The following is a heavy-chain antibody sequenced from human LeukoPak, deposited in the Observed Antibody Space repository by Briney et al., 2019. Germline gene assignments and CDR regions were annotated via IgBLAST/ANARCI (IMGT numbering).Heavy chain of an antibody. V-gene: IGHV1-2*02. CDR2: INPNSGGT. J-gene: IGHJ5*02. D-gene: IGHD5-18*01. CDR1: GYTFTGYY. Sequence: ASVKVSCKASGYTFTGYYMHWVRQAPGQGLEWMGWINPNSGGTNYAQKFQGRVTMTRHTSISTAYMELSRLRSDDTAVYYCARDPEAMVNNHWFDPWGEGTLVTVSS. CDR3: ARDPEAMVNNHWFDP.